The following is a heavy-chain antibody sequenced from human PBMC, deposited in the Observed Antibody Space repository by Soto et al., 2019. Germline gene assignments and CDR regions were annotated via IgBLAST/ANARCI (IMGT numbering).Heavy chain of an antibody. CDR3: AKADPRYSGLDFSQ. J-gene: IGHJ4*02. V-gene: IGHV3-30*18. Sequence: GGSLRLSCEASGFSLSTYGMHWVRQAPGKGLEWVAVISYDGSNKYHADSVKGRFTISRDNSRNTLYLQMNSLRLDDTAVYYCAKADPRYSGLDFSQWGQGTLVTVSS. D-gene: IGHD5-12*01. CDR2: ISYDGSNK. CDR1: GFSLSTYG.